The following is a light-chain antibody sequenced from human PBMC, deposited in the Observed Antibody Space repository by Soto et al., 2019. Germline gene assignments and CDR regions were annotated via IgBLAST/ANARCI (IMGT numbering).Light chain of an antibody. CDR2: KAS. V-gene: IGKV1-5*03. Sequence: GVRVTITCRASQSFNNWLAWYQQKPGKAPKLLIYKASNLESGVPSRFSGSGSGTEFTLTISSLQPDDFGTYYCQQYNSWTFGQGTKVEIK. J-gene: IGKJ1*01. CDR3: QQYNSWT. CDR1: QSFNNW.